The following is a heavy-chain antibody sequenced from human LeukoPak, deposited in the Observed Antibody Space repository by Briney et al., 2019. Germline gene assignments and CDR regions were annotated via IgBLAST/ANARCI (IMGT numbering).Heavy chain of an antibody. V-gene: IGHV3-11*04. CDR2: ISSSGSTI. J-gene: IGHJ4*02. D-gene: IGHD6-19*01. Sequence: GGSLRLSCAASGFTFSDYYMSWIRQAPGKGLEWVSYISSSGSTIYYADSVKGRFTISRDNAKKSLYLQMNSLRAEDTAVYYCAGRAVAGKYYLNYGGQGTRATFPS. CDR3: AGRAVAGKYYLNY. CDR1: GFTFSDYY.